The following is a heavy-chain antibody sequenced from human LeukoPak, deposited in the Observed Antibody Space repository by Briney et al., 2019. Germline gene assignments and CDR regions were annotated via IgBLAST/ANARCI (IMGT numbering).Heavy chain of an antibody. D-gene: IGHD3-10*01. J-gene: IGHJ4*02. V-gene: IGHV1-2*02. CDR2: VKPDSGDT. CDR1: GYTFTDYY. Sequence: ASGKVSCKASGYTFTDYYIQWLRQAPGQGPEWMGWVKPDSGDTYYAQKLQGRFTMTRDTSISTAFMELSMLTSADTAVYYCAKHLWFGDTGYFDSWGQGTLVVVSS. CDR3: AKHLWFGDTGYFDS.